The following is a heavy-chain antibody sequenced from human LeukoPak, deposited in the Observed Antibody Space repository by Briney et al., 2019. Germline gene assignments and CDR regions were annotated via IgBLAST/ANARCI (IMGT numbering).Heavy chain of an antibody. D-gene: IGHD4-17*01. J-gene: IGHJ3*02. CDR3: ARDLVTVTKGFDI. CDR1: GDSFSSHY. V-gene: IGHV4-59*11. Sequence: SETLSLTCTVSGDSFSSHYWTWIRQPPGKGLEWIGYISYRGSTNYNPSLKSRVTISIDTSKNQFSLKLSSVTAADTAVYYCARDLVTVTKGFDIWGHGTMVSISS. CDR2: ISYRGST.